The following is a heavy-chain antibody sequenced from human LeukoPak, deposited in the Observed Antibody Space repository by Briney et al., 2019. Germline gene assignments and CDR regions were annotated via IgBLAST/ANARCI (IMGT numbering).Heavy chain of an antibody. V-gene: IGHV1-46*01. Sequence: GASVKVSCKASGYTFTNYYMHWVRQAPGQGLEWMGLINPTGTGTNYAQKFRGRVTLTRDTSTTTVYMELSSLRSEDTAVYYCARSVPSTSGSSLFDYWGQGTLVTVSS. CDR1: GYTFTNYY. CDR2: INPTGTGT. CDR3: ARSVPSTSGSSLFDY. J-gene: IGHJ4*02. D-gene: IGHD1-26*01.